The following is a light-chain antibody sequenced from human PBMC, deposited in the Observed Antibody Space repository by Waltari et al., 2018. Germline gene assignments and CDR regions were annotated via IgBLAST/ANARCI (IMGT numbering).Light chain of an antibody. CDR1: PSISSW. V-gene: IGKV1-5*03. J-gene: IGKJ1*01. CDR2: KAS. CDR3: QQYNSLWT. Sequence: DIQMTQSPSTLSAFVGDRVTITCRASPSISSWLAWYQQKPGKAAKLLIYKASSLESGVPSRFSSSGSGTEFTLTISSLQPDDFATYYCQQYNSLWTFGQGTKVEIK.